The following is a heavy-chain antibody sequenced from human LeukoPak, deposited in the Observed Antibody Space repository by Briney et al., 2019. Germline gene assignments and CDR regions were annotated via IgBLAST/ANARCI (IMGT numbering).Heavy chain of an antibody. D-gene: IGHD2-2*01. Sequence: GGSLRLSCAASGFTFSSYGMHWVRQAPGKGLDWVAFIHHDGSNKYYADSVKGRFTISRDNSKNTLYLQMNSLRAEDTAVYYRAKAQLRSSTANWFDPWGQGTLVTVSS. CDR3: AKAQLRSSTANWFDP. CDR1: GFTFSSYG. V-gene: IGHV3-30*02. J-gene: IGHJ5*02. CDR2: IHHDGSNK.